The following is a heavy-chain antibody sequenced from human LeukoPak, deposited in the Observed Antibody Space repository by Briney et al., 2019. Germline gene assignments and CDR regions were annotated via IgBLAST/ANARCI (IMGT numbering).Heavy chain of an antibody. J-gene: IGHJ5*02. CDR3: ARGSQFPDP. CDR2: MHHTGNS. Sequence: SETLSLTCTVSGYSISTGYYWGWIRQPPGKGLEWIGSMHHTGNSKYNPSLKSRVTMSVDTFKNQFSLNLKSVTAADTAVYYCARGSQFPDPWGQGTLVTVSS. V-gene: IGHV4-38-2*02. CDR1: GYSISTGYY. D-gene: IGHD2-21*01.